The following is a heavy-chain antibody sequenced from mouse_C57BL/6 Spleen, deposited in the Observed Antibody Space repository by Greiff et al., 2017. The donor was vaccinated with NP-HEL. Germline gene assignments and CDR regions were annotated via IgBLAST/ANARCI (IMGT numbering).Heavy chain of an antibody. D-gene: IGHD2-4*01. V-gene: IGHV5-9*01. CDR3: ARQGYDYPWFAY. Sequence: EVKLVESGGGLVKPGGSLKLSCAASGFTFSSYTMSWVRQTPEKRLEWVATISGGGGNTYYPDSVKGRFTISRDNAKNTLYLQMSSLRSEDTALYDCARQGYDYPWFAYWGQGTLVTVSA. CDR2: ISGGGGNT. CDR1: GFTFSSYT. J-gene: IGHJ3*01.